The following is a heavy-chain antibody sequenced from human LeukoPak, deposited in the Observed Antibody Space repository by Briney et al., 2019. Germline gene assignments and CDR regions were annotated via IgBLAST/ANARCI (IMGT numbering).Heavy chain of an antibody. CDR2: IKSKTDGGTT. D-gene: IGHD3-10*01. Sequence: GGSLRLSCAASGFTFSNAWMSWVRQAPGKGLEWVGRIKSKTDGGTTDYAAPVKGRFTISRDDSKNTLYLQMNSLKTEDTAVYFRTTSRAYKVPGVNKPYFLQHKDVLGKGTTVTVSS. J-gene: IGHJ6*03. CDR3: TTSRAYKVPGVNKPYFLQHKDV. V-gene: IGHV3-15*01. CDR1: GFTFSNAW.